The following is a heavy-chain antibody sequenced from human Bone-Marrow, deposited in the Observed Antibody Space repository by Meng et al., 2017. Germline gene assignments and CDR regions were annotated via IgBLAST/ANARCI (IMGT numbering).Heavy chain of an antibody. CDR3: TSADYYGSGSYSYYFDY. J-gene: IGHJ4*02. CDR1: GGTFSSYA. D-gene: IGHD3-10*01. V-gene: IGHV1-69*13. CDR2: IIPIFGTA. Sequence: SVKVSCKASGGTFSSYAISWVRQAPGQGLEWMGGIIPIFGTANYAQKFQGRVTITADESTSTAYMELSSLRSEDTAVYYCTSADYYGSGSYSYYFDYWGQGTLVTVSS.